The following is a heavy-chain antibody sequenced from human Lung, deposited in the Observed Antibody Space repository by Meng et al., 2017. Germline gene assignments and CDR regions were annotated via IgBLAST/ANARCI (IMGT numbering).Heavy chain of an antibody. Sequence: GESLKISCAASGFTFSSYEMNWVRQAPGKGLEWVSYISSSGSTIYYADSVKGRFTISRDNAKNSLYLQMNSLRAEDTALYYCAKVEYKSGAYYFDHWGQGTLVTVSS. D-gene: IGHD3-10*01. CDR1: GFTFSSYE. V-gene: IGHV3-48*03. CDR3: AKVEYKSGAYYFDH. J-gene: IGHJ4*02. CDR2: ISSSGSTI.